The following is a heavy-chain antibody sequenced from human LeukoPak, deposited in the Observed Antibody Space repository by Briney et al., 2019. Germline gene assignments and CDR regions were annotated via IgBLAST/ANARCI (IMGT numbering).Heavy chain of an antibody. CDR1: GFTVSTNY. CDR3: ARETFDWLQPFDY. D-gene: IGHD3-9*01. V-gene: IGHV3-66*01. Sequence: PGGSLRLSCAASGFTVSTNYMSWVRQAPGKGLEWVSVIYSGGNTYYAGSVRGRFTISRDNSKNTLYLQMNSLRAEDTAVYYCARETFDWLQPFDYWGQGTLVTVSS. J-gene: IGHJ4*02. CDR2: IYSGGNT.